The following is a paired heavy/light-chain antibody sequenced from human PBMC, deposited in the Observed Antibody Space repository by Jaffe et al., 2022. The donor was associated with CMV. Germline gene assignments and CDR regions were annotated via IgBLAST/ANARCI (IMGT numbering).Light chain of an antibody. CDR1: QSVSSK. V-gene: IGKV3-15*01. CDR2: GAS. J-gene: IGKJ1*01. Sequence: EVVMTQSPATLSVSPGERATLSCRASQSVSSKVAWYQQKPGQTPRLLIYGASTRATGIPDRFSGSGSGTEFSLTISSLQSEDFAVYFCQQYNNWSWTFGQGTKVEIK. CDR3: QQYNNWSWT.
Heavy chain of an antibody. D-gene: IGHD6-19*01. CDR2: VDTRNGNT. CDR3: ARDWSSGWFFDF. J-gene: IGHJ4*02. CDR1: GYTFTRYM. V-gene: IGHV1-3*04. Sequence: QVQLVQSGAEVKKPGASVKVSCKASGYTFTRYMIHWVRQAPGQRLEWMGWVDTRNGNTEYSQEFQGRVTITRDTSASTAYMQLSSLRSEDTAVYFCARDWSSGWFFDFWGQGTLVTVSS.